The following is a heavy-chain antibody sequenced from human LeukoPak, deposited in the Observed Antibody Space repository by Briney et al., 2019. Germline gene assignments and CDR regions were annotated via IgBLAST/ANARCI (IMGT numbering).Heavy chain of an antibody. CDR1: GYTFTGYY. CDR2: IKPNNGGT. D-gene: IGHD6-13*01. V-gene: IGHV1-2*06. Sequence: ASVTVSFKASGYTFTGYYIHWVRQAPGQGLEWMGRIKPNNGGTNYAQKFQGRLAMTRDTSISTAYMELRRLKSDDTAVYYCAREIRAGYYYYMDVWGKGTTVTVSS. CDR3: AREIRAGYYYYMDV. J-gene: IGHJ6*03.